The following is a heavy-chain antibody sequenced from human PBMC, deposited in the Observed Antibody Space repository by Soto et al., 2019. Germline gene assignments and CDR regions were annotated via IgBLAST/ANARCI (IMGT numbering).Heavy chain of an antibody. CDR2: INTASYI. Sequence: EVLLVESGGGLVKPGGSLRLSCAASGFTFSTYSMNWVRQAPGKGLDWVSSINTASYIYYADSVKGRFTISRDDAKNSLYLQMNSLRDEDTAVYYCAREGGYCNGGGCRYFDYWGQGTLVTVSS. J-gene: IGHJ4*02. CDR1: GFTFSTYS. CDR3: AREGGYCNGGGCRYFDY. V-gene: IGHV3-21*01. D-gene: IGHD2-15*01.